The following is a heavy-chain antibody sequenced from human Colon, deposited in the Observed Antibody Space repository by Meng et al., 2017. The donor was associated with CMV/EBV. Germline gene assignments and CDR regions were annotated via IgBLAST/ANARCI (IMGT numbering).Heavy chain of an antibody. CDR2: INTDGSST. CDR1: GFTFSSYW. J-gene: IGHJ4*02. CDR3: ARICSGATCAAGN. V-gene: IGHV3-74*01. Sequence: CAASGFTFSSYWMHWVRQAPGKGLVWVSRINTDGSSTDYADSVKGRFTISRDNAKNTLYLQMTSLRAEDTAVYYCARICSGATCAAGNWGQGTLVTVSS. D-gene: IGHD2-15*01.